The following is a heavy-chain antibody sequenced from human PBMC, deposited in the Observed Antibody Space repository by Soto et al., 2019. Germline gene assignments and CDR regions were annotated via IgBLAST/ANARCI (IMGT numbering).Heavy chain of an antibody. CDR1: GYTFTGYY. Sequence: ASVKVSCKASGYTFTGYYMHWVRQAPGQGLEWMGWINPNSGGTNYAQKFQGWVTMTRDTSISTAYMELSRLRSDDTAVYYCARGPHVLRYFDWLFTPPYFDYWGQGTQVTVSS. CDR3: ARGPHVLRYFDWLFTPPYFDY. V-gene: IGHV1-2*04. D-gene: IGHD3-9*01. CDR2: INPNSGGT. J-gene: IGHJ4*02.